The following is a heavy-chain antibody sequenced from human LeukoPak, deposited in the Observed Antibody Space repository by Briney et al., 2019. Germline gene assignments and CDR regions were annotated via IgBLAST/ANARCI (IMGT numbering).Heavy chain of an antibody. Sequence: GGSLRLSCAASGFTFSSYSMNWVRQAPGKGLEWISYISSGGGTIHYADSVKGRFTISRDNAKNSLYLQMNSLRAEDTAVYYCARDPAGAGTYYDYWGKGTLVTVSS. J-gene: IGHJ4*02. D-gene: IGHD6-19*01. CDR2: ISSGGGTI. CDR1: GFTFSSYS. CDR3: ARDPAGAGTYYDY. V-gene: IGHV3-48*01.